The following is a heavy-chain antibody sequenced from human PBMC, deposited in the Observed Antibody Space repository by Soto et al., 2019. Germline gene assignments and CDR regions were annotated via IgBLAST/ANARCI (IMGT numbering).Heavy chain of an antibody. J-gene: IGHJ4*02. CDR1: GGSISSGGYY. Sequence: PSETLSLTCTVSGGSISSGGYYWSWIRQHPGKGLEWIGYIYYSGSTYYNPSLKSRVTISVDTSKNQFSLKLSSVTAADTAVYYCARNYYDSSGYYLSGFDYWGQGTLVTVSS. CDR2: IYYSGST. CDR3: ARNYYDSSGYYLSGFDY. D-gene: IGHD3-22*01. V-gene: IGHV4-31*03.